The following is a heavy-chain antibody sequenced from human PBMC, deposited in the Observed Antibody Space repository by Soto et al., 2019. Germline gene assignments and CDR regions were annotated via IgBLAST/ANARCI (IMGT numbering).Heavy chain of an antibody. CDR2: IWYDGSKK. V-gene: IGHV3-33*01. Sequence: QVQVVESGGRVFQPGRSLRLSCAASGFTFSSFGMHWVRQAPGKGLEWVSLIWYDGSKKSYGDSVKGRFTISRDNSRNTVYLQMNSLRADDTAVYYCARDASYYSLWSGYYPSRNGMDVSGQGTTVTVSS. CDR3: ARDASYYSLWSGYYPSRNGMDV. J-gene: IGHJ6*02. CDR1: GFTFSSFG. D-gene: IGHD3-3*01.